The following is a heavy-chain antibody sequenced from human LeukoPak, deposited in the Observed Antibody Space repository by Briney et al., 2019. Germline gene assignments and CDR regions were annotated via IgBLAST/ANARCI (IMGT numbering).Heavy chain of an antibody. V-gene: IGHV3-11*04. CDR1: GFTFTDHY. CDR2: ISSSGDIT. Sequence: GGALRLSCAASGFTFTDHYMSWVRQAPGEGVGWVSYISSSGDITYYADSVKGRFTVSRDNAKNSLYLRMNSLRAEDTAVYYCARDPSPRTSYYYYYMDVWGKGTTVTVSS. CDR3: ARDPSPRTSYYYYYMDV. J-gene: IGHJ6*03. D-gene: IGHD2-2*01.